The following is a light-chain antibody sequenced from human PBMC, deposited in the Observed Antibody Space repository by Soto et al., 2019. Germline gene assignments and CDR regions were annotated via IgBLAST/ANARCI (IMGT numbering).Light chain of an antibody. Sequence: QSALAQPASVSGSPGQSTTISCTGTSSDVGAYKYVSWYQQHPGKAPKVMIYEVSNRPSGVSNRFSGSKSGNTASLTISGLQAEDEADYFCSSYSSCSTLFVFGTGTKVTVL. CDR1: SSDVGAYKY. J-gene: IGLJ1*01. V-gene: IGLV2-14*01. CDR2: EVS. CDR3: SSYSSCSTLFV.